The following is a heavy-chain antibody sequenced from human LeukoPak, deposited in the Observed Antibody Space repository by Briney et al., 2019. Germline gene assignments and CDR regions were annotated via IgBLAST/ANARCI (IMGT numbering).Heavy chain of an antibody. CDR2: IYHSGST. Sequence: SETLSLTCTVSGGSISSGGYYWSWIRQPPGKGLEWIGYIYHSGSTYYNPSLKSRVTISVDTSKNQFSLKLSSVTAADTAVYYCASCSGSYSVYWGQGTLVTVSS. D-gene: IGHD1-26*01. V-gene: IGHV4-30-2*01. CDR3: ASCSGSYSVY. J-gene: IGHJ4*02. CDR1: GGSISSGGYY.